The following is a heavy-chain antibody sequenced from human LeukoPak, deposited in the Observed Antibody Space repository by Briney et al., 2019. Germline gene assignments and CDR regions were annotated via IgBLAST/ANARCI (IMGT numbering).Heavy chain of an antibody. D-gene: IGHD3-22*01. Sequence: GGSLRLSCAASGFTFSSYGMSWVRQAPGKGLEWVSTISGSGGSTYYAESVKGRFTISRDNAKNSLYLQMNSLRAEDTAVYFCARDHHRRLYDSQARDTFDIWGQGTMVTVSS. J-gene: IGHJ3*02. V-gene: IGHV3-23*01. CDR3: ARDHHRRLYDSQARDTFDI. CDR1: GFTFSSYG. CDR2: ISGSGGST.